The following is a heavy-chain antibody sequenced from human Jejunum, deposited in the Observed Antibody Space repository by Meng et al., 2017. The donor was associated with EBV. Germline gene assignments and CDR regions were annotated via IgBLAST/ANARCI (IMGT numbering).Heavy chain of an antibody. V-gene: IGHV4-4*02. D-gene: IGHD2-21*01. CDR1: SGSIFSSNW. J-gene: IGHJ4*02. Sequence: QVQLKGSGPGLVKPSGILYLTCAGVSGSIFSSNWWTWVRQPPGKGLEWIGEIYHSGRTNYNPSLKSRITMSLDKSKNQFSLKLRSVTAADTAVYYCASIHPSIDSWGPGTLVTVSS. CDR2: IYHSGRT. CDR3: ASIHPSIDS.